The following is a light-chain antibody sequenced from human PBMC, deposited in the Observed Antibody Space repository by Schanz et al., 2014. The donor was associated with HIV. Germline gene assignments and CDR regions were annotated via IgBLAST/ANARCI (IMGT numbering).Light chain of an antibody. J-gene: IGKJ5*01. CDR3: QQYGSSPPT. Sequence: EIVMTQSPATLSVSPGGRATLSCRASHPVTANFVAWYQHKPGQAPRPHIYGASSRATGIPDRFSGSGSGTDFTLTISRLEPEDFAVYYCQQYGSSPPTFGQGTRLEIK. CDR1: HPVTANF. CDR2: GAS. V-gene: IGKV3-20*01.